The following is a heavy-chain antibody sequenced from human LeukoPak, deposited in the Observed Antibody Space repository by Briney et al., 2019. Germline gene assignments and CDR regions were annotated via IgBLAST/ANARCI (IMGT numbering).Heavy chain of an antibody. CDR1: GGPFSGYY. V-gene: IGHV4-34*01. CDR3: ARSGNYDYVWGSYRYNYGMDV. D-gene: IGHD3-16*02. Sequence: SETLSLTCAVYGGPFSGYYWSWIRQPPGKGLEWIGEINHSGSTNYNPSLKSRVTISVDTSKNQFSLKLSSVTAADTAVYYCARSGNYDYVWGSYRYNYGMDVWGQGTTVTVSS. J-gene: IGHJ6*02. CDR2: INHSGST.